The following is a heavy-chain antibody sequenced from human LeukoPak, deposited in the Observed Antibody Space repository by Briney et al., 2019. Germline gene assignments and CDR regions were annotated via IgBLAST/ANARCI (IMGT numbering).Heavy chain of an antibody. CDR3: ARGNYYDSSGYHNYYYYGMDV. V-gene: IGHV1-18*01. Sequence: ASVNVSCKASGYAFTSYGISCVRQAPGQGLEWMGWISAYNGNTNYAQKLQGRVTMTTDTSTSTAYMELRSLRSDDTAVYYCARGNYYDSSGYHNYYYYGMDVWGQGTTVTVSS. J-gene: IGHJ6*02. CDR1: GYAFTSYG. CDR2: ISAYNGNT. D-gene: IGHD3-22*01.